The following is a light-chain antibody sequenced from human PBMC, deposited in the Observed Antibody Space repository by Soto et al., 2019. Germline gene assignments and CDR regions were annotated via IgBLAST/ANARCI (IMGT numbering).Light chain of an antibody. V-gene: IGKV3-11*01. J-gene: IGKJ3*01. CDR3: QQRSNWPPLFT. Sequence: EIVLTQSPATLSLSPGERATLSCRASQSVSSYLAWYPQKPGKSPRLLIYDASNRATGIPARFSGSGSGTDFTLTISSLEPEDFAVYYGQQRSNWPPLFTFGPETKVDIK. CDR2: DAS. CDR1: QSVSSY.